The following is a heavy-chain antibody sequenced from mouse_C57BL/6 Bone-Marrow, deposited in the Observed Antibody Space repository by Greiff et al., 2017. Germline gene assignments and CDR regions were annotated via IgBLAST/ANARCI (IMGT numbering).Heavy chain of an antibody. CDR2: IRNKANGYTT. D-gene: IGHD1-1*01. Sequence: EVKLVESGGGLVQPGGSLSLSCAASGFTFTDYYMSWVRQPPGKALEWLGFIRNKANGYTTEYSASVKGRFTISRDNSQSILYLQMNALRAEDSATYYCARYYYGSSRYAMDYWGQGTSVTVSS. CDR1: GFTFTDYY. CDR3: ARYYYGSSRYAMDY. J-gene: IGHJ4*01. V-gene: IGHV7-3*01.